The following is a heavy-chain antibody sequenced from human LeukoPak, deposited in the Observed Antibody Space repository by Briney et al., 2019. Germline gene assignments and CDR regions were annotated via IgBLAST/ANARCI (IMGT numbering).Heavy chain of an antibody. J-gene: IGHJ5*02. CDR3: ARRNDIVVVPAARNPEMGFDP. V-gene: IGHV5-51*01. CDR1: GYSFTSYW. CDR2: IYPGDSDT. D-gene: IGHD2-2*01. Sequence: GESLKISCKGSGYSFTSYWIGWVRQMPGKGLEWMGIIYPGDSDTRYSPSFQGQVTISADKSISTAYLQWSSLKASDTAMYYCARRNDIVVVPAARNPEMGFDPWGQGTLVTVSS.